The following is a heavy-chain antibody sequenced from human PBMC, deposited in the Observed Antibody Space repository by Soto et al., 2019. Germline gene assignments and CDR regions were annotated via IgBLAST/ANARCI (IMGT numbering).Heavy chain of an antibody. V-gene: IGHV3-23*01. D-gene: IGHD3-10*01. Sequence: GGYLRLSCTPFGFNFDAYAMSWVRQAPGKGPEWVSAVTATAESAYYTDSVRGRFIITRDNYDNMLYLQMSSLRVEDTAIYFCARGRYYDSHQVLWCRRPHWG. CDR2: VTATAESA. CDR1: GFNFDAYA. J-gene: IGHJ1*01. CDR3: ARGRYYDSHQVLWCRRPH.